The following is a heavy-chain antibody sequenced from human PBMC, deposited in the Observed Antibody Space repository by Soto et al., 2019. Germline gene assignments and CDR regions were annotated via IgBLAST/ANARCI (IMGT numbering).Heavy chain of an antibody. CDR2: IGPASGDT. V-gene: IGHV1-2*02. J-gene: IGHJ4*02. Sequence: ASVKVSCKASGYTFTGHYIHWVRQAPGQGPEWMGEIGPASGDTRYAQKFQGRVTMTRDTSITTVYMELNNLSPDDTAVYYCGRGRSGQLVVYYWGQGTPVTVSS. CDR1: GYTFTGHY. CDR3: GRGRSGQLVVYY. D-gene: IGHD3-10*01.